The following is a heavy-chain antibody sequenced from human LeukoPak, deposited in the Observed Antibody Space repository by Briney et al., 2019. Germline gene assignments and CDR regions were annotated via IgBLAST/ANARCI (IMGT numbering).Heavy chain of an antibody. CDR3: ARVDSSNWYEYRGYFDY. V-gene: IGHV4-39*07. Sequence: ASETLSLTCTVSGGSISSSSYYWGWIRQPPGKGLEWIGSIYYSVSTYDNPSLKSRVTISVDTSKNQFSLKLSSVTAADTAVYYCARVDSSNWYEYRGYFDYWGQGTLVTVSS. J-gene: IGHJ4*02. D-gene: IGHD6-13*01. CDR2: IYYSVST. CDR1: GGSISSSSYY.